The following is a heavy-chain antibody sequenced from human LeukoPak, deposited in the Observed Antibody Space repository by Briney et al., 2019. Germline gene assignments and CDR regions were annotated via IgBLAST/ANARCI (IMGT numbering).Heavy chain of an antibody. CDR3: AGMHTVGCYHYYYMDV. V-gene: IGHV4-4*07. D-gene: IGHD2-21*01. CDR1: GDSISDYY. Sequence: SETLSLTCTVSGDSISDYYWSWIRQSAEKKLEYIGRIYTTGSTNSNPSLESRVTMSLDASKNQFSLRLSSVTAADTAVYYCAGMHTVGCYHYYYMDVWGKGTPVTVSS. J-gene: IGHJ6*03. CDR2: IYTTGST.